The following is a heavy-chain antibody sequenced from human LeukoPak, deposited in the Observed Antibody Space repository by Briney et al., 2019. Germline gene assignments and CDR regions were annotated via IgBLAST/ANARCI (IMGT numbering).Heavy chain of an antibody. J-gene: IGHJ4*02. D-gene: IGHD6-19*01. CDR2: IYYSGST. CDR3: ARVLAGAIEY. V-gene: IGHV4-31*03. CDR1: GGSISSGGYY. Sequence: SETLSLTCTVSGGSISSGGYYWSWIRQHPGKGLEWIGYIYYSGSTYYNPSLKSRVTISVDTSKNQFSLKLSSVTAADTAVYYCARVLAGAIEYWGQGTLVTVSS.